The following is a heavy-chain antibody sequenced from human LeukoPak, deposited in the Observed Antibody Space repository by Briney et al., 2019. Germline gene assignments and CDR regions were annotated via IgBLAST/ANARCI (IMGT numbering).Heavy chain of an antibody. CDR3: ARVGWELLNLHFDP. J-gene: IGHJ5*02. V-gene: IGHV3-7*03. CDR1: GFTFSDKW. D-gene: IGHD1-26*01. CDR2: IKKDGSQK. Sequence: GGSLRLSCVGSGFTFSDKWMSWVRQAPGKGPEWVASIKKDGSQKYYVDSVKGRFTISRDNAQNSLYLQMSSLRVEDTAIYSCARVGWELLNLHFDPWGQGTLATVSS.